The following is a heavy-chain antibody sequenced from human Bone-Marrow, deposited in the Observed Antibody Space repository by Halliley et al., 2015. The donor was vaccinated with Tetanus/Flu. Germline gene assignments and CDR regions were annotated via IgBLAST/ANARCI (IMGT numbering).Heavy chain of an antibody. V-gene: IGHV4-30-4*01. Sequence: KGLEGVGYRVFSGTTNYNPSLESRLAISLDTSKNQFSLKLSSVTAADTGVYYCASMTAMTSFEYWGQGTLITVSS. J-gene: IGHJ4*02. CDR3: ASMTAMTSFEY. D-gene: IGHD4-17*01. CDR2: RVFSGTT.